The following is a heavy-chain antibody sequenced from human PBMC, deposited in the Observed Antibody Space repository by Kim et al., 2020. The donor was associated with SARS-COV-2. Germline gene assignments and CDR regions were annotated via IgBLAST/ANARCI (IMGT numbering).Heavy chain of an antibody. V-gene: IGHV3-23*01. J-gene: IGHJ3*02. CDR3: GKDQKGDLGALDI. Sequence: YADSSKGRLTTARDNPKNTLKLQMNGLRAEGTAVYYCGKDQKGDLGALDIWGQGTMVTVSS. D-gene: IGHD3-16*01.